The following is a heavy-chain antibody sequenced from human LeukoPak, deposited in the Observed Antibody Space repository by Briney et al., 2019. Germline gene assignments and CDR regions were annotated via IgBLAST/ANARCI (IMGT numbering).Heavy chain of an antibody. J-gene: IGHJ4*02. CDR2: IYYSGST. Sequence: SETLSLTCTVSGGSISSSSYYWGWIRQPPGKGLEWIGNIYYSGSTYYNPSLKSRVTISVDTSKNQFSLKLSSVTAAHTAVYYCASGYDNSGYYFVPDYWGQGTLVTVSS. V-gene: IGHV4-39*01. CDR1: GGSISSSSYY. CDR3: ASGYDNSGYYFVPDY. D-gene: IGHD3-22*01.